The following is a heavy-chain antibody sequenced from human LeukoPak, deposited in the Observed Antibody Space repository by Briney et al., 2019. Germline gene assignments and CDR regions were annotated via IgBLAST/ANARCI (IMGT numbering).Heavy chain of an antibody. J-gene: IGHJ4*02. V-gene: IGHV1-2*04. Sequence: ASVKVSCKASGYTFTSYYMHWVRQAPGQGLEWMGWINPNSGGTNYAQKFQGWVTMTRDTSISTAYMELSRLRSDDTAVYYCAREPLSRSGYHDYWGQGTLVTVSS. CDR3: AREPLSRSGYHDY. CDR1: GYTFTSYY. D-gene: IGHD3-22*01. CDR2: INPNSGGT.